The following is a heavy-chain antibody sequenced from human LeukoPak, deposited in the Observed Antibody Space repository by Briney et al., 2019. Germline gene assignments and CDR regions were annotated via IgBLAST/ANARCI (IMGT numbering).Heavy chain of an antibody. CDR1: GGSLSGYY. D-gene: IGHD3-10*01. V-gene: IGHV4-34*01. Sequence: KPSETRFLTCAVIGGSLSGYYWSWIRQPPRKGLESIGEINHSGSTNIHPSLKSRLTISVDTSKNQFSLKLSSVTAADTAVYYCATGGVRGVITNWFDPWGQGTLVTVSS. J-gene: IGHJ5*02. CDR2: INHSGST. CDR3: ATGGVRGVITNWFDP.